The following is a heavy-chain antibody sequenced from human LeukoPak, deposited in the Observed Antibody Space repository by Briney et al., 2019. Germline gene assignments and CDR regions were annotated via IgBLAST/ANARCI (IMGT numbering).Heavy chain of an antibody. J-gene: IGHJ4*02. D-gene: IGHD6-13*01. CDR1: GFTFSNAW. V-gene: IGHV3-15*01. Sequence: GGSLRLSCAASGFTFSNAWMSWVRQAPGKGLEGVGRIKSKTDGGTTDYAAPVKGRFTISRDDSKNTLYLQMNSLKTEDTAVYYCTTDPGSSWYFFYGRDPDYWGQGTLVTVSS. CDR2: IKSKTDGGTT. CDR3: TTDPGSSWYFFYGRDPDY.